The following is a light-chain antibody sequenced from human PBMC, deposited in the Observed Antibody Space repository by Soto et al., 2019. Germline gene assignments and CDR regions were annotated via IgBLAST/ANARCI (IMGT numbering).Light chain of an antibody. CDR3: QQYDNLPLT. Sequence: DIQMTQSPSTLSASVGDRVTITCRASQSISNHLNWYQQKPGKAPKLLIYDASSLETGVPSRFSGSGSGTDFTLTISSLQPEDFATYYCQQYDNLPLTFGQGTRLEIK. J-gene: IGKJ5*01. CDR2: DAS. CDR1: QSISNH. V-gene: IGKV1-33*01.